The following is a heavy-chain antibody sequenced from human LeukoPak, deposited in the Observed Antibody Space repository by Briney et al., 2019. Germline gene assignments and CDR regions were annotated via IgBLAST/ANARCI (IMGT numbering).Heavy chain of an antibody. D-gene: IGHD2-15*01. J-gene: IGHJ6*02. CDR3: ARGVGVVGVSYYYGMDV. Sequence: TLSLTCAVSGGSISSGGYSWSRIPQPPGKGREWIGYIYHSGSTYYNPSLKSRVTISVDRSKNQFSLKLSSVTAADTAVYYCARGVGVVGVSYYYGMDVWGQGTTVTVSS. CDR1: GGSISSGGYS. CDR2: IYHSGST. V-gene: IGHV4-30-2*01.